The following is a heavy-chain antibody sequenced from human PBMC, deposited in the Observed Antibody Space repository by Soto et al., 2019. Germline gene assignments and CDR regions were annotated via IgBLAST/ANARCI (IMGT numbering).Heavy chain of an antibody. CDR2: ISPYIGNT. D-gene: IGHD3-10*01. CDR1: GYTFTSYG. J-gene: IGHJ4*02. CDR3: ALTMVRGVIGIDD. Sequence: ASVKVSCKASGYTFTSYGISWVRQAPGQGLEWMGWISPYIGNTNYAQKFQGRVTITTDKSTSTAYMELSSLRSEDTAVYYCALTMVRGVIGIDDWGQGTLVTVSS. V-gene: IGHV1-18*01.